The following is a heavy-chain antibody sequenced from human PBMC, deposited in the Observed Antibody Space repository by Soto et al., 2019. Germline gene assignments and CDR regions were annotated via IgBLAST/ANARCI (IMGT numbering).Heavy chain of an antibody. Sequence: VQLVQSGAEVKKPGSSVKDSCRASGATFRSYAFTWVRQAPGQGLEWMGGISPIFGSTIYARQFQGRVTITADDSASTAYMELNSLSSEDTAVYYCAGDYGVYDWYGMDVWGQGTTVTVSS. V-gene: IGHV1-69*01. CDR2: ISPIFGST. CDR3: AGDYGVYDWYGMDV. CDR1: GATFRSYA. D-gene: IGHD4-17*01. J-gene: IGHJ6*02.